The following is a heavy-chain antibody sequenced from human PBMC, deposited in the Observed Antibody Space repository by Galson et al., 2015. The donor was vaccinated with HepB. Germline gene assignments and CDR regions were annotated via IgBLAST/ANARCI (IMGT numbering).Heavy chain of an antibody. Sequence: SVTVSCKASGGTFSSYVISWVRQAPGQGLEWMGGIIPIFGTANYAQKFQGRVTITADESTSTAYMELSSLRSQDTAVYYCARMFLGGSYSSIYYFDDWGQGTLVTVSS. J-gene: IGHJ4*02. CDR1: GGTFSSYV. CDR2: IIPIFGTA. D-gene: IGHD1-26*01. CDR3: ARMFLGGSYSSIYYFDD. V-gene: IGHV1-69*13.